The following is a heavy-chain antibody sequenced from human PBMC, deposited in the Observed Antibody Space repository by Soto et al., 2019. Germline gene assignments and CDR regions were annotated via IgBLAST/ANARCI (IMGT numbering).Heavy chain of an antibody. J-gene: IGHJ5*02. D-gene: IGHD6-13*01. V-gene: IGHV1-3*01. CDR3: ARNLVSYSSSRNNWFDP. Sequence: GASVKVSCKASGYTFTSYAMHWVRQAPGQRLEWMGWINAGNGNTKYSQKFQGRVTITRDTSASTAYMELSSLRSEDTAVYYCARNLVSYSSSRNNWFDPWGQGTLVTVSS. CDR2: INAGNGNT. CDR1: GYTFTSYA.